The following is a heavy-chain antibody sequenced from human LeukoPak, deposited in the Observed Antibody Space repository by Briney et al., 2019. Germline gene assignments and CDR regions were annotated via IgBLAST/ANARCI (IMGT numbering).Heavy chain of an antibody. CDR3: ARAFYDILTGYYFDS. D-gene: IGHD3-9*01. CDR2: IYTSGST. Sequence: SQTLSLTCTVSGGSISSGSYYWSWIRQPAGKGLEWIGRIYTSGSTNYNPSLKSRVSISVDTSKNQYSLKLGSVTAADTAVYYCARAFYDILTGYYFDSWGQGTLLTVSS. J-gene: IGHJ4*02. V-gene: IGHV4-61*02. CDR1: GGSISSGSYY.